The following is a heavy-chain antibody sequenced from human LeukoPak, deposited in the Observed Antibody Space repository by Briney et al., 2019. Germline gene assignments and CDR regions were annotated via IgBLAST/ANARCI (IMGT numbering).Heavy chain of an antibody. CDR2: ISSKPYGATP. D-gene: IGHD4-11*01. V-gene: IGHV3-49*03. Sequence: RSLRLSCTGSGFTFGDFSITWFRQAPGKGLEWVGFISSKPYGATPEYAASVRGRFIISRDDSKSIAHLQMNSLKVEDSAVYFCTRANTVFTDYWGQGTLVTVSS. CDR3: TRANTVFTDY. CDR1: GFTFGDFS. J-gene: IGHJ4*02.